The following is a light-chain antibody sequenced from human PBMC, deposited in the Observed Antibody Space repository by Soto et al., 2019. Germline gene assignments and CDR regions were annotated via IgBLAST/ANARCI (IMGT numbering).Light chain of an antibody. CDR2: NTN. J-gene: IGLJ2*01. CDR1: SSNIGSKP. Sequence: QSVLTQPPSASGTPGQRVTISCSGSSSNIGSKPVNWYQQLPGAAPKLLIHNTNQRPSGVPDRFSGSKSGTSASLAISGLQSDDEAHYYWAAWDDSLNGLVFGGGTKLTVL. V-gene: IGLV1-44*01. CDR3: AAWDDSLNGLV.